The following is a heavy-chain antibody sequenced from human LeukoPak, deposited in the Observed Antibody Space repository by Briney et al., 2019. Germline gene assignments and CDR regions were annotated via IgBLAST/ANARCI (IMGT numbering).Heavy chain of an antibody. CDR2: TYYRSKWYN. J-gene: IGHJ4*02. D-gene: IGHD6-19*01. Sequence: SQTLSLTCAISGDSVSSNSAAWNWIRQSPSRGLEWLGRTYYRSKWYNDYAVSVKSRITINPDTSENQFSLQLNSVTPEDTAVYYCARVPLPSGWYLDPDYYFDYWGQGTLVTVSS. CDR1: GDSVSSNSAA. V-gene: IGHV6-1*01. CDR3: ARVPLPSGWYLDPDYYFDY.